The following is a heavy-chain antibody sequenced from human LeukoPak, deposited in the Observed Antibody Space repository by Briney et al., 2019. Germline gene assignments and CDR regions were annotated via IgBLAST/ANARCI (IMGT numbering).Heavy chain of an antibody. CDR3: ARDGGCSGGSCYRGAFDI. CDR2: ISWNSGRI. V-gene: IGHV3-9*01. CDR1: GFTFDDYA. D-gene: IGHD2-15*01. Sequence: GGSLRLSCAASGFTFDDYAMHWVRQVPGKGLEWVSGISWNSGRIAYADSVKGRFTISRDNAKNSLYLQMNSLRAEDTAVYYCARDGGCSGGSCYRGAFDIWGQGTMVTVSS. J-gene: IGHJ3*02.